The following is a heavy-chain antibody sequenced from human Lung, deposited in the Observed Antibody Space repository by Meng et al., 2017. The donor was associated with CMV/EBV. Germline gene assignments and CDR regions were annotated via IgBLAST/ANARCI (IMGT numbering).Heavy chain of an antibody. CDR2: ISGSGGST. Sequence: GESXKISCAASGFTFSSYAMSWVRQAPGKGLEWVSAISGSGGSTYYADSVKGRFTISRDNSKNTLYLQMNSLRAEDTAVYYCAKDGGYCSSTSCYLIPTYYYYYGMDVWGQGTTVTVSS. CDR1: GFTFSSYA. V-gene: IGHV3-23*01. J-gene: IGHJ6*02. CDR3: AKDGGYCSSTSCYLIPTYYYYYGMDV. D-gene: IGHD2-2*01.